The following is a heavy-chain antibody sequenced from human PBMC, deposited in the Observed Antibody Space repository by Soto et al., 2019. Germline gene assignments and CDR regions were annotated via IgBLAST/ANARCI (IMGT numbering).Heavy chain of an antibody. CDR1: GGSVRGSY. CDR2: ISYTGSP. J-gene: IGHJ4*02. Sequence: SDTLSLTCTVSGGSVRGSYCSWIRQPPGQGLEWIASISYTGSPTYNPSLKSRVTISVDTSNNQFSLSLTSVTAADTATYFCATGRGCLNNSFVRGIYFDFCGQGALVTVSA. CDR3: ATGRGCLNNSFVRGIYFDF. V-gene: IGHV4-59*02. D-gene: IGHD3-3*02.